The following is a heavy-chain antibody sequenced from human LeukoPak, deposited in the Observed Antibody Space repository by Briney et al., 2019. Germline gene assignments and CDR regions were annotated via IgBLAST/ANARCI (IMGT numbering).Heavy chain of an antibody. V-gene: IGHV4-39*07. J-gene: IGHJ3*02. D-gene: IGHD2-21*01. CDR1: GGSISTSNYY. CDR3: AKSNGCGLIDI. CDR2: IFYSGST. Sequence: PSETLSLTCIVSGGSISTSNYYWGWIRQSPGKGLEWIGNIFYSGSTYYGPSLKSRLTISLDTSRNQFSLKLNSVTAADTAVYYCAKSNGCGLIDIWGQGTMVTVSS.